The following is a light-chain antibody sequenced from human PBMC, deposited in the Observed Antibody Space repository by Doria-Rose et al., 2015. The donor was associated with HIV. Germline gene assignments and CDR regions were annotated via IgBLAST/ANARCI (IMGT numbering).Light chain of an antibody. CDR2: EVS. CDR3: MQTILLPFT. J-gene: IGKJ3*01. Sequence: EIVLTQSPLSLSVTPGQPASISCRSSQSLVNSDGKTYLYWYLQKPGQSPQLLIYEVSNRFSGVPDRFSGSGSGTDFTLKISRVEPEDFGVYYYMQTILLPFTFGPGTTVDIK. V-gene: IGKV2D-29*02. CDR1: QSLVNSDGKTY.